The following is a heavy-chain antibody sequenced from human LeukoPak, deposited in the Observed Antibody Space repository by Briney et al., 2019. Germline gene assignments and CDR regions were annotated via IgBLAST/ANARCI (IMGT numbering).Heavy chain of an antibody. D-gene: IGHD3-9*01. J-gene: IGHJ3*02. V-gene: IGHV4-59*08. CDR2: IYYSGST. CDR3: ARHPHVYDILTGPTLGGAFDI. CDR1: GGSFSGYY. Sequence: KPSETLSLTCAVYGGSFSGYYWSWIRQPPGKGLEWIGYIYYSGSTNYNPSLKSRVTISVDTSKNQFSLKLSSVTAADTAVYYCARHPHVYDILTGPTLGGAFDIWGQGTMVTVSS.